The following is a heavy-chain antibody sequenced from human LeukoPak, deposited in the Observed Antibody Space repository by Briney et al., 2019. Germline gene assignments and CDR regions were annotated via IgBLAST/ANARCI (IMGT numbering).Heavy chain of an antibody. CDR3: ARDATAGTGEGVFDY. CDR1: GGSISSGGYY. V-gene: IGHV4-31*03. J-gene: IGHJ4*02. Sequence: SQTLSLTCTVSGGSISSGGYYWSWIRQHPGKGVEWIGYIYYSGSTYYNPSLKSRVTISVDTSKNQFSLKLSSVTAADTAVYYCARDATAGTGEGVFDYWGQGTLVTVSS. CDR2: IYYSGST. D-gene: IGHD6-19*01.